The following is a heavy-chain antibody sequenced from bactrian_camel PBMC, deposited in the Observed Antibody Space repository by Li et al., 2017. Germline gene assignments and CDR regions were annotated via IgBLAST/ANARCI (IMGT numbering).Heavy chain of an antibody. Sequence: QVQLVESGGGTVQAGGSLKLSCTVLGFNVADATMGWYRRVLGKECEQVSSVSSNGEIDSVASMKVRFTISRDNAKNTVYLQMDSLKPEDTAMYYCAAEERSLIGEPCKNAQMTRPMDYWGKGTQVTVS. CDR2: VSSNGEI. D-gene: IGHD1*01. V-gene: IGHV3S61*01. CDR1: GFNVADAT. J-gene: IGHJ7*01.